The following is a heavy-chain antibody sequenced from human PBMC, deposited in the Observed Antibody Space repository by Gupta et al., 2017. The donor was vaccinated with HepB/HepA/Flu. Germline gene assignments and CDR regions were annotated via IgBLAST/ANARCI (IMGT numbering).Heavy chain of an antibody. V-gene: IGHV3-21*01. CDR2: VGGSSSYI. J-gene: IGHJ4*02. CDR3: ARFRWYYDSSGYTFDY. CDR1: GFTFSSYS. D-gene: IGHD3-22*01. Sequence: EVQLVESGGGLVKPGGSLRLSCAASGFTFSSYSMNWVRQAPGKGLEWFSSVGGSSSYIYYGDSVKGRFTLSRDNAKNSLYLQMNSLRAEDTAVYYCARFRWYYDSSGYTFDYWGQGTLVTGSS.